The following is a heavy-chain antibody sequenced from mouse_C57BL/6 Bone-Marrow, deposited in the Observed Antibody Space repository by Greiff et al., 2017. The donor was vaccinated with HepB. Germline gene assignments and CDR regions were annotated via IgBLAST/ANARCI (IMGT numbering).Heavy chain of an antibody. Sequence: DVKLVESGGGLVQPGGSLKLSCAASGFTFSDYYMYWVRQTPEKRLEWVAYISNGGGSTYYPDTVKGRFTISRDNAKNTLYLQMSRLKSEDTAMYYCARHYYGSSHWYFDVWGTGTTVTVSS. J-gene: IGHJ1*03. V-gene: IGHV5-12*01. CDR2: ISNGGGST. D-gene: IGHD1-1*01. CDR3: ARHYYGSSHWYFDV. CDR1: GFTFSDYY.